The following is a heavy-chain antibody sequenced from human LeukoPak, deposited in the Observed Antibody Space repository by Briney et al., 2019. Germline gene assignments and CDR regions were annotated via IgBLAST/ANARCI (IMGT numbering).Heavy chain of an antibody. CDR1: GFTVSSNY. V-gene: IGHV3-66*01. D-gene: IGHD6-19*01. CDR2: IYSGGST. CDR3: ARDRDKAWLAPGAFDI. Sequence: GGSLRLSCAASGFTVSSNYMSWVRQAPGKGLEWVSVIYSGGSTYYAGSVKGRFTISRDNSKNTLYLQMNSLRAEDTAVYYCARDRDKAWLAPGAFDIWGQGTMVTVSS. J-gene: IGHJ3*02.